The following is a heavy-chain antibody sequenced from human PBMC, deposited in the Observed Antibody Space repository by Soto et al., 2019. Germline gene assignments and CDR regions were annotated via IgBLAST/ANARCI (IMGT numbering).Heavy chain of an antibody. CDR2: IYYTGST. J-gene: IGHJ3*02. D-gene: IGHD6-19*01. CDR1: GGSISSYY. CDR3: ARDMYTSGVPHAFDI. Sequence: PSETLSLTCIVSGGSISSYYRSWIRQTPGKGLECIGYIYYTGSTSYNPSLKSRVTISVDTSQNQFSLKLTSVNAADTAVYYCARDMYTSGVPHAFDIWGQGTMV. V-gene: IGHV4-59*01.